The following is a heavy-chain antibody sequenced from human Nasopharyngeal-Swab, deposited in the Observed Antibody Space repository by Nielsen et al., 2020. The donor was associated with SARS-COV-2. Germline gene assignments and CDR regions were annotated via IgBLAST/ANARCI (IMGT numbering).Heavy chain of an antibody. J-gene: IGHJ4*02. D-gene: IGHD2-21*02. V-gene: IGHV3-30-3*01. Sequence: GGSLRLSCAASGFTFSSYAMHWVRQAPGKGLEWVAVISYDGSNKYYADSVKGRFTTSRDNSKNTLYLQMNSLRAEDTAVYYCARDCGGDCYYFDYWGQGTLVTVSS. CDR3: ARDCGGDCYYFDY. CDR1: GFTFSSYA. CDR2: ISYDGSNK.